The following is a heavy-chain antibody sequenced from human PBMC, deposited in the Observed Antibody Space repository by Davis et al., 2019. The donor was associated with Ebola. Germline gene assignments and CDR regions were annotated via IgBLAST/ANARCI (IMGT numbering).Heavy chain of an antibody. CDR3: ARAETSILWWSYGMDV. J-gene: IGHJ6*02. CDR2: IGTAGDT. D-gene: IGHD2-21*01. CDR1: GFTFSSYD. Sequence: GGSLRLSCAASGFTFSSYDMHWVRQATGKGLEWVSAIGTAGDTFYPGSVKGRFTISRENAKNSLYLQMNSLRAEDTAVYYCARAETSILWWSYGMDVWGQGTTVTVSS. V-gene: IGHV3-13*01.